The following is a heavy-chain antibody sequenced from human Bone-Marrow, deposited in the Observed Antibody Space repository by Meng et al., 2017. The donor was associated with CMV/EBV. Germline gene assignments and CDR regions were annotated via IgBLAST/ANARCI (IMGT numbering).Heavy chain of an antibody. J-gene: IGHJ4*02. CDR2: IWYDGSNK. CDR3: AKDSTRNRYYFDY. D-gene: IGHD5/OR15-5a*01. V-gene: IGHV3-33*06. CDR1: GFTFSNYG. Sequence: GGSLRLSCAASGFTFSNYGMHWVRQAPGKGLEWVAVIWYDGSNKYYADSVKGRFTISRDTSKNTLYLQMNSLRAEDTAVYYCAKDSTRNRYYFDYWGQGTLVTVSS.